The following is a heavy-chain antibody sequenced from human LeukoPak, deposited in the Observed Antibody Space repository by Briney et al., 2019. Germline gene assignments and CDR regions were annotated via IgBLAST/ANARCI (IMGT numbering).Heavy chain of an antibody. V-gene: IGHV4-34*01. J-gene: IGHJ5*02. CDR2: INHSGST. D-gene: IGHD3-10*01. CDR1: GGSISSHY. Sequence: SETLSLTCTVSGGSISSHYWSWIRQPPGKGLEWIGEINHSGSTNYNPSLKSRVTISVDTSKNQFSLKLSSVTAADTAVYYCASSDYYGSGSYDPWGQGTLVTVSS. CDR3: ASSDYYGSGSYDP.